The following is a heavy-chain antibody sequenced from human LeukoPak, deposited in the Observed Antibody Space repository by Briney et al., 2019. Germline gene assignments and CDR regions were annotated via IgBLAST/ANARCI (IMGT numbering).Heavy chain of an antibody. D-gene: IGHD2-2*01. J-gene: IGHJ6*04. CDR3: AKEGRCSSTSCYYYGMDV. V-gene: IGHV3-23*01. CDR2: ISGSGGST. Sequence: GSLRLSCAASGFTFSSYAMSWVRQAPGKGLEWVSAISGSGGSTYYADSVKGRFTISRDNSKNTLYLQMNSLRAEDTAVYYCAKEGRCSSTSCYYYGMDVWGKGTTVTVSS. CDR1: GFTFSSYA.